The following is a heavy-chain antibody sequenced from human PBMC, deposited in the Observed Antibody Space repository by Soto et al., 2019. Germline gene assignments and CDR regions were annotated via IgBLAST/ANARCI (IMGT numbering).Heavy chain of an antibody. CDR3: ARAHPYYYDSSGYPFDY. D-gene: IGHD3-22*01. CDR1: GGSISSSSYY. J-gene: IGHJ4*02. Sequence: SETLSLTCAVSGGSISSSSYYWGWIRQPPGKGLEWIGSIYYSGSTYYNPSLKSRVTISVDTSKNQFSLKLSSVTAADTAVYYCARAHPYYYDSSGYPFDYWGQGTLVTVSS. V-gene: IGHV4-39*07. CDR2: IYYSGST.